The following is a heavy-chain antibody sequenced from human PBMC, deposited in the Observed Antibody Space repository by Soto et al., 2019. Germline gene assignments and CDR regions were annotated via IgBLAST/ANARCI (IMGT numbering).Heavy chain of an antibody. Sequence: QVQLQESGPGLVKPSQTLSLTCTVSGGSIRGYYWSWIRQHPGKGLEWIGYIYYSGSTYYNPSLKSRVTISVDTSPNQFSLKLGSVTAADTAVYYWARGGNRRDGYNSMGYWGQGTLVTVSS. V-gene: IGHV4-31*03. D-gene: IGHD5-12*01. J-gene: IGHJ4*02. CDR1: GGSIRGYY. CDR2: IYYSGST. CDR3: ARGGNRRDGYNSMGY.